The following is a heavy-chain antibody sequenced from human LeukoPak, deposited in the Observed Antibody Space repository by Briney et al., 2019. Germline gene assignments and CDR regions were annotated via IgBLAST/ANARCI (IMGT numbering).Heavy chain of an antibody. CDR1: GFTFSSYG. D-gene: IGHD3-9*01. J-gene: IGHJ4*02. Sequence: GGSLRLSCAASGFTFSSYGMHWVRQAPGKGLEWVAFIRYDGSNKYYADSVKGRFTISRDNSKNTLYLQMNGLRAEDTAVYYCAKANSPPPERLRYFDWLPPFYWGQGTLVTVSS. CDR2: IRYDGSNK. V-gene: IGHV3-30*02. CDR3: AKANSPPPERLRYFDWLPPFY.